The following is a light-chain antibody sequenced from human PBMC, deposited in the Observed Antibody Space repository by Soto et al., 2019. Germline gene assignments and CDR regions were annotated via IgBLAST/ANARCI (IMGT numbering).Light chain of an antibody. CDR3: SSYTTSNTRQIV. V-gene: IGLV2-14*03. CDR2: DVS. CDR1: SSDVGGYNY. J-gene: IGLJ1*01. Sequence: QPVLTQPASGSGAPGQAIPISCTGTSSDVGGYNYVSWYQHHPGKAPKLIIYDVSNRPSGVSIRFSGSKSDNTASLTISGLQPEDEADYHCSSYTTSNTRQIVFGTGTKVTVL.